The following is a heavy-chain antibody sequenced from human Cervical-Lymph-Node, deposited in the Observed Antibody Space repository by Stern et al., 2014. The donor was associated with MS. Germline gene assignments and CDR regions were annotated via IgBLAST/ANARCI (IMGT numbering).Heavy chain of an antibody. CDR3: ANGGDEYNPIDY. J-gene: IGHJ4*02. CDR1: GVSISSGGYY. V-gene: IGHV4-31*03. CDR2: FSLSGSP. D-gene: IGHD5-24*01. Sequence: VQLVESGPGLLKPSQTLSLSCTVSGVSISSGGYYWSWIRQLPGKGLGWIGYFSLSGSPSYNPSVTSRVSISVDTSKNQFSLNLRSVTAADTAVYYCANGGDEYNPIDYWGQGTLVIVST.